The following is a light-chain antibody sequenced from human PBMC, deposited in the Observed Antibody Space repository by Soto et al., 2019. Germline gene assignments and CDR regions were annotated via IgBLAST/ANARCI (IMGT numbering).Light chain of an antibody. CDR1: SSDVGRYTY. CDR2: DVY. V-gene: IGLV2-14*01. CDR3: TSYTSTSTPYV. J-gene: IGLJ1*01. Sequence: QPVLTQPASVSGSPGQSITISCAGTSSDVGRYTYVSWYQQHPGKAPKLIIYDVYNRPSGVSNRFSGSKSGNTASLTISGLQAEDEADYYCTSYTSTSTPYVFGGGTKLTVL.